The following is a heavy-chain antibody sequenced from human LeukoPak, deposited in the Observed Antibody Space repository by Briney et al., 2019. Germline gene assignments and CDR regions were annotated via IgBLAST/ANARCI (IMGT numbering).Heavy chain of an antibody. J-gene: IGHJ4*02. Sequence: GGSLRLSCAASGFTFDDYGMSWVRQAPGKGLEWVSGTNWNGGSTGYADSVKGRFTISRDNAKNFLYLQMNSLRVEDTALYYCARDPYDSSGYRTFYFDYWGQGTLVTVSS. V-gene: IGHV3-20*04. CDR3: ARDPYDSSGYRTFYFDY. D-gene: IGHD3-22*01. CDR1: GFTFDDYG. CDR2: TNWNGGST.